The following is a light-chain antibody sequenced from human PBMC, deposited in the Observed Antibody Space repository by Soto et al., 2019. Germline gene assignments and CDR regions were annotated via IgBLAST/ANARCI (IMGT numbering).Light chain of an antibody. CDR3: SSYSGTNYHYV. Sequence: QSVLTQPASVSGSPGQSITISCTGTSSDVGGYNYVSWYQHHPGKAPKLMIYEVSERPSGVPDRFSGSKSGNTASLTVSGLQADDEADYYCSSYSGTNYHYVFGTGTKVTVL. CDR1: SSDVGGYNY. CDR2: EVS. J-gene: IGLJ1*01. V-gene: IGLV2-8*01.